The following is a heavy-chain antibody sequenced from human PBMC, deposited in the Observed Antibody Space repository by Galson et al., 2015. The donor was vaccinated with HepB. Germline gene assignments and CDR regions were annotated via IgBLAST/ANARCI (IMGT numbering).Heavy chain of an antibody. J-gene: IGHJ6*02. CDR3: AREEGWYGGMDV. CDR1: GFTFSNAW. V-gene: IGHV3-15*01. D-gene: IGHD6-19*01. Sequence: CAASGFTFSNAWMSWVRQAPGKGLEWVGRIKSKTDGGTTDYAAPVKGRFTISRDDSKNTLYLQMNSLKTEDTAVYYCAREEGWYGGMDVWGQGTTVTVSS. CDR2: IKSKTDGGTT.